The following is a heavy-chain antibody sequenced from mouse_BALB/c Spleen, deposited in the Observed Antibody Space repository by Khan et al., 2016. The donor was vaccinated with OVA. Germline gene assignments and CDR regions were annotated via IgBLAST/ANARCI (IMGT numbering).Heavy chain of an antibody. D-gene: IGHD2-2*01. CDR2: INPSTGYT. V-gene: IGHV1-7*01. CDR1: GYTFTDYW. CDR3: ARGGYGSFAY. J-gene: IGHJ3*01. Sequence: QVQLKQSGAELAKPGASVKMSCKASGYTFTDYWIHWVKKRPGQGLEWIGYINPSTGYTEYNHKFKDKATLTADKSSSTAYMQLSSLTSEDSAGYYCARGGYGSFAYWGQGTLVTVSA.